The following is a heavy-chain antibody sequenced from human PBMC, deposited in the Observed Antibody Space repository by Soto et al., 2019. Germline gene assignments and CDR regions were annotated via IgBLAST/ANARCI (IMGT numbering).Heavy chain of an antibody. Sequence: GGSLRLSCTASGFSFPSYAMTWVRQAPGKGLEWVSSISGVGDGSYSADSVKGRFTISRDDSRNTLYLQMDNLRAEDTGVYFCVKGYRPIRSVRGLNYVRYWGQGTPVTVSS. V-gene: IGHV3-23*01. CDR1: GFSFPSYA. CDR2: ISGVGDGS. CDR3: VKGYRPIRSVRGLNYVRY. J-gene: IGHJ4*02. D-gene: IGHD1-7*01.